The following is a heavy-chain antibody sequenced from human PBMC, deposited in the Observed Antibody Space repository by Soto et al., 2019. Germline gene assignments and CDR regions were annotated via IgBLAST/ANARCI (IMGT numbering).Heavy chain of an antibody. D-gene: IGHD2-2*01. V-gene: IGHV5-51*01. J-gene: IGHJ6*02. Sequence: HGESLKISCKGSGYNFNRYWIGWVRQMPGKGLEWMGVIYPGDSDTRYSPSLQGQVTISADKSSSAAYLQWSSLKASDTAMYYCTRLQLPSYYYGMDVWGQGTTVTVSS. CDR1: GYNFNRYW. CDR3: TRLQLPSYYYGMDV. CDR2: IYPGDSDT.